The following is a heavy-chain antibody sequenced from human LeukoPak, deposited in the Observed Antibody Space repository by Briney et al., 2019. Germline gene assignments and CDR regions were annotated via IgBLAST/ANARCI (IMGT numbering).Heavy chain of an antibody. Sequence: GGSLRLSCAASGFTFSSYAMSWVRQAPGKGLEWVSAISGSGGSTYYADSVKGRFTISRDNSKNTLYLQMNSLRAEDTAVYYCARAVYSSSWYLPRFDYWGQGTLVTVSS. V-gene: IGHV3-23*01. CDR2: ISGSGGST. J-gene: IGHJ4*02. CDR3: ARAVYSSSWYLPRFDY. CDR1: GFTFSSYA. D-gene: IGHD6-13*01.